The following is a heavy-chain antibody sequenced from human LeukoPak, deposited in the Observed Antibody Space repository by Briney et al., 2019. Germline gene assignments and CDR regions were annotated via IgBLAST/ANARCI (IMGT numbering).Heavy chain of an antibody. D-gene: IGHD2-15*01. J-gene: IGHJ3*02. CDR1: GYTFTGYY. V-gene: IGHV1-2*06. Sequence: ASVKVSCKASGYTFTGYYMHWVRQAPGQGLEWMGRINPNSGGTNYAQKFQGRVTMTRDTSISTAYMELSRLRSDDTAVYYCARDRGCCSGGSCYSSFDIWGQGTMVTVSS. CDR3: ARDRGCCSGGSCYSSFDI. CDR2: INPNSGGT.